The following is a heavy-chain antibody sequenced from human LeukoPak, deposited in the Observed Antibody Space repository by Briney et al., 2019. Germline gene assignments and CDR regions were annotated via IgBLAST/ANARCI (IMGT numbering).Heavy chain of an antibody. J-gene: IGHJ4*02. V-gene: IGHV3-21*01. Sequence: GGSLRLSCAASGFTFSSYSMNWVRQAPGKGLEWVSSISSSSSYIYYADSVKGRFTISRDNAKNSLYLQMNSLRAEDTAVYYCARDAGLFGGVILWGQGTLVTVSS. D-gene: IGHD3-16*02. CDR1: GFTFSSYS. CDR3: ARDAGLFGGVIL. CDR2: ISSSSSYI.